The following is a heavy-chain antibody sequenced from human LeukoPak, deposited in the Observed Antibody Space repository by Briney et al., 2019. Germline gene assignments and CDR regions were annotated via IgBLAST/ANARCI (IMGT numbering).Heavy chain of an antibody. CDR1: GNSISSGAYS. D-gene: IGHD3-10*01. V-gene: IGHV4-30-2*01. J-gene: IGHJ5*02. CDR2: IFHTGST. CDR3: AREFWFANAPGSWLDP. Sequence: SETLSLTCVVSGNSISSGAYSWSWIRQPPGKGLEWIGYIFHTGSTFYNPSLKSRVTISVDNSKNQFSLRLSSVTAADTAVYYCAREFWFANAPGSWLDPWGQGTLVTVSS.